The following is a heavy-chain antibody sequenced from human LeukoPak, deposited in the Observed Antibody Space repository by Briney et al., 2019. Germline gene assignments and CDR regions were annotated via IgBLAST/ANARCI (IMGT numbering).Heavy chain of an antibody. Sequence: PGGSLRLSCAASGFTVSSNYMSWVREAPGKGLVWVSVIYGGGSTYYADFVKGRFTISRDNSKNTLYLQMNSLRDEDTAVYYCARDRYYYDSSGYYYVPRPANWYFDLWGRGTLVTVSS. V-gene: IGHV3-66*01. CDR2: IYGGGST. J-gene: IGHJ2*01. CDR3: ARDRYYYDSSGYYYVPRPANWYFDL. CDR1: GFTVSSNY. D-gene: IGHD3-22*01.